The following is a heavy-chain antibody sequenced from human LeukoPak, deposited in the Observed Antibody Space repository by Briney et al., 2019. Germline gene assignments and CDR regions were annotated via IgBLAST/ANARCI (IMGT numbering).Heavy chain of an antibody. CDR3: ARGGPVVPAANTYWWFDP. CDR2: IIPIFGTA. V-gene: IGHV1-69*05. D-gene: IGHD2-2*01. J-gene: IGHJ5*02. Sequence: GASVKVSCKASGGTFSSYAISWVRQAPGQGLEWMGGIIPIFGTANYAQKFQGRVTITTDESASTAYMELSSLRSEDTAVYYCARGGPVVPAANTYWWFDPWGQGTLVTVSS. CDR1: GGTFSSYA.